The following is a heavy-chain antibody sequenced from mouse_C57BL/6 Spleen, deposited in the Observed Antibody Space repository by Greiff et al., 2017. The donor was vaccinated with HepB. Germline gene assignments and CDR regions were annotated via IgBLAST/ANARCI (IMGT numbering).Heavy chain of an antibody. D-gene: IGHD2-10*02. CDR3: ARRGYGNAMDY. CDR1: GFTFSSYT. V-gene: IGHV5-9*01. Sequence: DVKLVESGGGLVKPGGSLKLSCAASGFTFSSYTMSWVRQTPEKRLEWVATISGGGGNTYYPDSVKGRFTISRDNAKNTLYLQMSSLRSEDTALYYCARRGYGNAMDYWGQGTSVTVSS. CDR2: ISGGGGNT. J-gene: IGHJ4*01.